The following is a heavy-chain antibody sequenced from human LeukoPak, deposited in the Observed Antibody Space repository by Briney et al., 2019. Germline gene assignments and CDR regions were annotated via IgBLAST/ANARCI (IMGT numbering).Heavy chain of an antibody. V-gene: IGHV1-8*01. CDR3: AREGIFGYYYYMDV. CDR1: GYTFTSYD. D-gene: IGHD3-3*01. J-gene: IGHJ6*03. Sequence: ASVKVSCKASGYTFTSYDINWVRQAPGQGLEWMGWMNPNSGNTGYAQKFQGRVTMTRNTSISTAYMELSSLRSEDTAVYYCAREGIFGYYYYMDVWGKGTTVTVSS. CDR2: MNPNSGNT.